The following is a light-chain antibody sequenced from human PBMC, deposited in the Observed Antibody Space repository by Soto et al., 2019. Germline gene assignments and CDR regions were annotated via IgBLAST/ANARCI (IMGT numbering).Light chain of an antibody. J-gene: IGKJ4*01. V-gene: IGKV1-6*01. CDR3: LQDYNYPLT. CDR2: AAS. CDR1: QGIRSA. Sequence: GDRVPIPCRASQGIRSALGWYQQTPGKAPKLLIYAASSLHSGVPSRFSGSGSGTDFTLTISSLHPEDFATYYCLQDYNYPLTFGGGTKVDIK.